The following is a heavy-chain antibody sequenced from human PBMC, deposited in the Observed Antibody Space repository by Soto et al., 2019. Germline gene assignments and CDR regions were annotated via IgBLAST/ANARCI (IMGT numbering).Heavy chain of an antibody. D-gene: IGHD3-3*01. CDR1: GFTFGWFA. Sequence: EVLLLESGGGVQQPGGSLRLSCSASGFTFGWFAMSWVRQAPGKGLEWVSTIHGGGGAIAYADSVRGRFTISRDDSSNSLYLHLSSLRFEDTAIYFCVKSEGRLLENWQFDFWGRGTLVTVSS. CDR2: IHGGGGAI. V-gene: IGHV3-23*01. J-gene: IGHJ2*01. CDR3: VKSEGRLLENWQFDF.